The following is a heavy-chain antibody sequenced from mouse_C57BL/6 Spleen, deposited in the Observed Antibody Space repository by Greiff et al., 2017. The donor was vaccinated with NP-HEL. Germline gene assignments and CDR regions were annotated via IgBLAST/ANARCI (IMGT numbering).Heavy chain of an antibody. Sequence: EVQLVESGGGLVKPGGSLKLSCAASGFTFSSYAMSWVRQTPEKRLGWVATISDGGSYTYYPDNVKGRFTISRDNAKNNLYLQMSHLKSEDTAMYYCAREHYGSSYDYWGQGTTLTVSS. CDR1: GFTFSSYA. V-gene: IGHV5-4*01. CDR3: AREHYGSSYDY. D-gene: IGHD1-1*01. CDR2: ISDGGSYT. J-gene: IGHJ2*01.